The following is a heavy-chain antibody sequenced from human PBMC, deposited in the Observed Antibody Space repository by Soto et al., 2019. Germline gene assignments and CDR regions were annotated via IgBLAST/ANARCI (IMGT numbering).Heavy chain of an antibody. V-gene: IGHV1-46*01. CDR3: ARAGMGYCSGGSCFPQDYYYGMDV. J-gene: IGHJ6*02. Sequence: ASVKVSCKASGYTFTSYYMHWVRQAPGQGLEWMGIINPSGGSTSYAQKFQGRVTMTRDTSTSTAYMELSSLRSEDTAVYYCARAGMGYCSGGSCFPQDYYYGMDVWGQGTTVTVSS. CDR2: INPSGGST. D-gene: IGHD2-15*01. CDR1: GYTFTSYY.